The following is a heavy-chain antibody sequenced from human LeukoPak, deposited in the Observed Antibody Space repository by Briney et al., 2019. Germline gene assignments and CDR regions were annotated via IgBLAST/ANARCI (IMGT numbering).Heavy chain of an antibody. CDR1: GFTFSSYA. CDR3: ANPYYYDSSGYPGGYYFDY. Sequence: PGGSLKLSCAASGFTFSSYAMSWVRQAPGKGLEWVSAISGSGGSTYYADSVKGRFTISRDNSKNTLYLQMNSLRAEDTAVYYCANPYYYDSSGYPGGYYFDYWGQGTLVTVSS. V-gene: IGHV3-23*01. J-gene: IGHJ4*02. D-gene: IGHD3-22*01. CDR2: ISGSGGST.